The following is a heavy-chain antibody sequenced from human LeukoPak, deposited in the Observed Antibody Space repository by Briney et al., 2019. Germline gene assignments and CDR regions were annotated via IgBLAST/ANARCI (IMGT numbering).Heavy chain of an antibody. V-gene: IGHV3-23*01. CDR2: ISGSGGST. J-gene: IGHJ4*02. D-gene: IGHD6-13*01. CDR3: AKVGGQQQLDNPFDY. Sequence: PGGSLRLSCAASGFAFSSYAMSWVRQAPGKGLEWVSAISGSGGSTYYADSVKGRFTISRDNSKNTLYLQMNSLRAEDTAVYYCAKVGGQQQLDNPFDYWGQGTLVTVSS. CDR1: GFAFSSYA.